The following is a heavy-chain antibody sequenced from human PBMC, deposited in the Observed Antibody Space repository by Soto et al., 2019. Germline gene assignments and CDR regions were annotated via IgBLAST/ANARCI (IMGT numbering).Heavy chain of an antibody. CDR2: IYPGDSET. V-gene: IGHV5-51*01. D-gene: IGHD6-25*01. CDR1: GYKFATYW. CDR3: ARGFTGSAGRFDP. J-gene: IGHJ5*02. Sequence: GESLKISCKGSGYKFATYWIAWVRQMPGRGLEWMGVIYPGDSETIYSSSFRGHVTISADKSLNTAYLQWDSLTASDSAIYYCARGFTGSAGRFDPWGQGTVVTVSS.